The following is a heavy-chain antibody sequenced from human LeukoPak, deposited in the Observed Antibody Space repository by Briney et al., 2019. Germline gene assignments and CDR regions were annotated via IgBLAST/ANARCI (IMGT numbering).Heavy chain of an antibody. D-gene: IGHD2-15*01. CDR2: IKSKTDGGTT. CDR3: TTGGVVVVVAATLADY. J-gene: IGHJ4*02. V-gene: IGHV3-15*01. CDR1: GFTFSNAW. Sequence: PGGSLRLSCAASGFTFSNAWMSWVRQAPGKGLEWVGRIKSKTDGGTTDYAAPVKDRFTISRDDSKNTLYLQMNSLKTEDTAVYYCTTGGVVVVVAATLADYWGQGTLVTVSS.